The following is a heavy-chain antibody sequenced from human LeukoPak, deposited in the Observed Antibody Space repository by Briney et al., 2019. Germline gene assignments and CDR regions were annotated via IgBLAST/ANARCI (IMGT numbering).Heavy chain of an antibody. D-gene: IGHD6-19*01. CDR2: IHPDGIQT. CDR1: GFTFRTFW. CDR3: ARIGHPYNAGWYVGD. Sequence: GGSLRLSCVASGFTFRTFWMSWVRQVPGKGLEWVATIHPDGIQTFYVDSVRGRFTISRDSAKNLLYLEMSTLRVEDTSVYYCARIGHPYNAGWYVGDWGQGTMVTVSS. J-gene: IGHJ4*02. V-gene: IGHV3-7*01.